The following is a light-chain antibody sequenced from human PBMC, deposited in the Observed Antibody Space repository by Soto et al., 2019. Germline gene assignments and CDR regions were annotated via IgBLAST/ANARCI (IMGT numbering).Light chain of an antibody. CDR2: DAS. Sequence: DIEMTQSPSTLSASVGDRVTITCRASQSIDKCLVWSQQKPGKPPKSLIFDASIFASGVPSRFRGSGYATEFTLTISSLKTDDFATYYCQQYNGYYTWTFGQGTKVDIK. V-gene: IGKV1-5*01. CDR1: QSIDKC. CDR3: QQYNGYYTWT. J-gene: IGKJ1*01.